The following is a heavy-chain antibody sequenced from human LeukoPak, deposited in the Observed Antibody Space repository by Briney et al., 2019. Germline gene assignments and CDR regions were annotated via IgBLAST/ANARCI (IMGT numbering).Heavy chain of an antibody. V-gene: IGHV3-21*06. J-gene: IGHJ3*01. CDR3: ARDLQTGLAFDA. CDR2: LSGSGRLI. D-gene: IGHD7-27*01. Sequence: GESLRLSCAASGFSFSSGTMNWVRQAPGKALEWVSSLSGSGRLIWYAASVKGRFTISRDNAANALFLQMNSLRVEDTAVYYCARDLQTGLAFDAWGQGTVVAVSS. CDR1: GFSFSSGT.